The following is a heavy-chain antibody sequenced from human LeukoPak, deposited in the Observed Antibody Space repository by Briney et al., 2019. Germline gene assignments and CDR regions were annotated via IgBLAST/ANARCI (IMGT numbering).Heavy chain of an antibody. D-gene: IGHD3-3*01. CDR2: IYHSGST. CDR1: GGSISSSNW. CDR3: ARAEFWSGYYSHFDI. J-gene: IGHJ3*02. V-gene: IGHV4-4*02. Sequence: SGTLSLICAVSGGSISSSNWWSWVRQPPGKGLEWIGQIYHSGSTNYNPSLKSRVTMSVDTSKNQFSLKLSSVTAADTAVYYCARAEFWSGYYSHFDIWGQGTMVTVSS.